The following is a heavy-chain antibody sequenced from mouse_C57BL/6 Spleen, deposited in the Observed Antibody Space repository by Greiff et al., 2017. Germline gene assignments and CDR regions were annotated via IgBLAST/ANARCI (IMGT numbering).Heavy chain of an antibody. CDR2: IDPSDSYT. V-gene: IGHV1-69*01. J-gene: IGHJ4*01. CDR3: ARKGYYGSSLYAMDY. D-gene: IGHD1-1*01. CDR1: GYTFTSYW. Sequence: QVQLQQPGAELVMPGASVKLPCKASGYTFTSYWMHWVKQRPGQGLEWIGEIDPSDSYTNYNQKFKGKSTLTVDKSSSTAYMQLSSLTSEDSAVYYCARKGYYGSSLYAMDYWGQGTSVTVSS.